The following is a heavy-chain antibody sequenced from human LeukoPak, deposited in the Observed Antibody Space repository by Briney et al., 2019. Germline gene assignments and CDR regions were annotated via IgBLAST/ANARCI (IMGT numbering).Heavy chain of an antibody. CDR1: GGSISSYY. V-gene: IGHV4-59*01. J-gene: IGHJ4*02. D-gene: IGHD5-18*01. CDR3: AGERGYRYGVDY. Sequence: PSETLSLTCTVSGGSISSYYWSWIRQPPGKGLVWIGYISYSGSTNYNPSGSTNYSPSLKSRVTISLDTSKNQFSLKLSSVTAADTAVYYCAGERGYRYGVDYWGQGSLVTVSS. CDR2: ISYSGST.